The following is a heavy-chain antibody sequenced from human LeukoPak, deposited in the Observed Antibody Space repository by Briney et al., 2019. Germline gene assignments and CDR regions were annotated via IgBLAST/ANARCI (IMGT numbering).Heavy chain of an antibody. Sequence: ASVKVSCKASGYTFTHYCLHWLRQAPGQGLEGRGWINPKNGGANYAHKFQGRVTMTRDTSISTVYMGLSRLRSDDTAVYYCAKDREPTVTTFADAFHLWGQGSMVTVSS. V-gene: IGHV1-2*02. CDR3: AKDREPTVTTFADAFHL. CDR2: INPKNGGA. D-gene: IGHD4-17*01. CDR1: GYTFTHYC. J-gene: IGHJ3*01.